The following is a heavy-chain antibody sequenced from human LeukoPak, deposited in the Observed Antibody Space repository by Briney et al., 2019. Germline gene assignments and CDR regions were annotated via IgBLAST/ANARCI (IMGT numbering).Heavy chain of an antibody. Sequence: GTSLRLSCATSGFPFSQHGYHWVRQAPGKGLEWTAVIWVDGTRKYYADSVEGRFTISRDNSKSTLYLQIDSLRPEDTAVYYCVAVLVPAAFWHFDVWGRGTQVTASS. J-gene: IGHJ2*01. D-gene: IGHD2-2*01. CDR3: VAVLVPAAFWHFDV. CDR1: GFPFSQHG. CDR2: IWVDGTRK. V-gene: IGHV3-33*01.